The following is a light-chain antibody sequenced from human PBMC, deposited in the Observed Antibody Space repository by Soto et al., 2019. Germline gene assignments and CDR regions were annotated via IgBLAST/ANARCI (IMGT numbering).Light chain of an antibody. CDR2: AAS. J-gene: IGKJ5*01. CDR1: QSVSSSS. CDR3: QHYDNSPPTIT. V-gene: IGKV3-20*01. Sequence: EIVLTQSPGTLSLSPGERATLSCRASQSVSSSSLAWYRQQPGLAPRLLMYAASTRATGIPDRFSGSGSGTDFTLTISRLEPEDFAVYYCQHYDNSPPTITFGQGTRLEIK.